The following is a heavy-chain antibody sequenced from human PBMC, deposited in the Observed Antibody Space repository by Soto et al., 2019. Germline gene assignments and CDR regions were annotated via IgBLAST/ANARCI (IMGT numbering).Heavy chain of an antibody. CDR3: SRGILV. Sequence: QVQLQESGPGLVKPSQTLSLTCAVSGGSINSGGYCWSWIRQHPGKGLDWIGCISYGGSTSYNPSLKSRVTISVDTSKNQFSLKLTSVTAADTAVYYCSRGILVWGQGALITVSS. CDR2: ISYGGST. CDR1: GGSINSGGYC. D-gene: IGHD5-18*01. J-gene: IGHJ4*02. V-gene: IGHV4-31*11.